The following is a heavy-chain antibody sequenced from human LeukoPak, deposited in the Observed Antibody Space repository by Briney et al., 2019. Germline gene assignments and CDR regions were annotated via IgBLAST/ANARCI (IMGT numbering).Heavy chain of an antibody. D-gene: IGHD4-11*01. Sequence: AGSLRLSCAASGFTVSSNYMSWVRQAPGKGLEWVSVIYSGGSTYYADSVKGRFTISRDNSKNTLYLQMNSLRAEDTAVYYCARGTTVWYFDYWGQGTLVTVSS. CDR3: ARGTTVWYFDY. CDR1: GFTVSSNY. J-gene: IGHJ4*02. V-gene: IGHV3-53*01. CDR2: IYSGGST.